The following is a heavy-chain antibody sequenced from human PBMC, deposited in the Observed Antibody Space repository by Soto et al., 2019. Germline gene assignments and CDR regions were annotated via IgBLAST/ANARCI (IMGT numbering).Heavy chain of an antibody. CDR1: GGSISSYY. V-gene: IGHV4-59*01. Sequence: SETLSLTCTVSGGSISSYYWSWIRQPPGKGLEWIGYIYYSGSTNYNPSLKSRVTISVDTSKNQFSLKLRYVTAADTAVDYFARSYSSYVFGWCDPWGQGTLVTV. J-gene: IGHJ5*02. CDR3: ARSYSSYVFGWCDP. D-gene: IGHD6-19*01. CDR2: IYYSGST.